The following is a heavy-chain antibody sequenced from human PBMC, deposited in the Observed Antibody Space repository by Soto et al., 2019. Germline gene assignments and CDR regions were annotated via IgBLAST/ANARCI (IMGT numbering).Heavy chain of an antibody. D-gene: IGHD3-10*01. V-gene: IGHV1-18*01. CDR2: ISAYNGNT. J-gene: IGHJ5*02. Sequence: ASVKVSCKASGYTFTSYGISWVRQAPGQGLEWMGWISAYNGNTNYAQKLQGRVTMTTDTSTSTAYMELRSLRSDDTAVYYCARGGVIITLEKDWFDPWGQGTLVTVSS. CDR3: ARGGVIITLEKDWFDP. CDR1: GYTFTSYG.